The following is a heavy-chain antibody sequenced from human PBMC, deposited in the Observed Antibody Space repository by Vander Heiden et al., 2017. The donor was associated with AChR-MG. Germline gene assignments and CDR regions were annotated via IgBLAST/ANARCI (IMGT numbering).Heavy chain of an antibody. Sequence: QVQLQESGPGLVKPSETLSLTCAVSGYSISSDYYWGWIRQPPGKGLEWIGSIYHSGSTYYNPSLKSRATISVDTSKNQFSLKLSSVTAADTAVYYCARVLGGLGYWGQGTLVTVSS. V-gene: IGHV4-38-2*01. CDR1: GYSISSDYY. CDR2: IYHSGST. CDR3: ARVLGGLGY. J-gene: IGHJ4*02.